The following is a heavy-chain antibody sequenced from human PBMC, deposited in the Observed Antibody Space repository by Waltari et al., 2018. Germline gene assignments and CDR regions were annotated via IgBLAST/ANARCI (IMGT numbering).Heavy chain of an antibody. CDR2: ISWNSGSI. CDR3: AQAAGIAAAFDY. J-gene: IGHJ4*02. D-gene: IGHD6-13*01. Sequence: EVQLVESGGGLVQPGRSLRLSCAASGFTFDDYAMHWVRQAPGKGLEWVSGISWNSGSIGYADSVKGRFTISRDNAKNSLYLQMNSLRAEDMALYYCAQAAGIAAAFDYWGQGTLVTVSS. V-gene: IGHV3-9*03. CDR1: GFTFDDYA.